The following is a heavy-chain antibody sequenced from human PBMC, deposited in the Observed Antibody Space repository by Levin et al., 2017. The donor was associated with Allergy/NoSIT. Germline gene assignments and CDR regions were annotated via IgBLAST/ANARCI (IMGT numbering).Heavy chain of an antibody. D-gene: IGHD2-15*01. CDR1: GFTFSSYA. CDR3: AKSLYCSGGTCHRYFYSGMDV. V-gene: IGHV3-23*01. J-gene: IGHJ6*02. CDR2: IGASGGST. Sequence: PGGSLRLSCAASGFTFSSYALSWVRQAQGKGLEWVSSIGASGGSTYYADSVKGRFTISRDNSKNTLYLQMNSLRAEDTAMYYCAKSLYCSGGTCHRYFYSGMDVRGQGTTVTVSS.